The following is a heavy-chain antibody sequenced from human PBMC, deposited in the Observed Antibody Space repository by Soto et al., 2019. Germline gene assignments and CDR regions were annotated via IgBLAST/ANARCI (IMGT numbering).Heavy chain of an antibody. CDR1: GFTFSSYA. D-gene: IGHD2-2*01. V-gene: IGHV3-23*01. Sequence: EVQLLESGGGLVQPGGSLRLSCAASGFTFSSYAMSWVRQAPGKGLEWVSAISGSGGSTYYADSVKGRFTISRYNSKNTLSLQINGLRAGDTSVYYCAKSVVVVPAAIFDIWGWYFDLWGRGTLVTVSS. CDR3: AKSVVVVPAAIFDIWGWYFDL. J-gene: IGHJ2*01. CDR2: ISGSGGST.